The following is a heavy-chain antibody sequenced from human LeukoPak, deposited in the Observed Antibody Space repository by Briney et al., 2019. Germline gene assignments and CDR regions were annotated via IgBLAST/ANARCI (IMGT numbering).Heavy chain of an antibody. J-gene: IGHJ6*02. CDR2: IKQDGSEK. Sequence: GGALRLSCAASGFTFSNYWMSWVRQAPGRGLEWVANIKQDGSEKYYVDSVKGRFTISIDNAKNSLYLQMNSLRAEDTAVYYCARNDGVVVTAILYYYYYGMDVWGQGTTVTVSS. CDR3: ARNDGVVVTAILYYYYYGMDV. CDR1: GFTFSNYW. D-gene: IGHD2-21*02. V-gene: IGHV3-7*01.